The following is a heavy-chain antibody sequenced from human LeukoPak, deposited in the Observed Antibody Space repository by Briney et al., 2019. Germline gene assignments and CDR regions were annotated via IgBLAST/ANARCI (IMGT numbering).Heavy chain of an antibody. J-gene: IGHJ4*02. CDR3: ARSRTSGWSYFDY. V-gene: IGHV3-21*01. D-gene: IGHD6-19*01. Sequence: PGGSLRLSCAASGFTFSSYSMNWVRQAPGKGLEWVSSISSSSSYIYYADSVKGRFTISRDNAKNSLYLQMNSLRAEDTAVYYCARSRTSGWSYFDYWGQGTLVTVSS. CDR2: ISSSSSYI. CDR1: GFTFSSYS.